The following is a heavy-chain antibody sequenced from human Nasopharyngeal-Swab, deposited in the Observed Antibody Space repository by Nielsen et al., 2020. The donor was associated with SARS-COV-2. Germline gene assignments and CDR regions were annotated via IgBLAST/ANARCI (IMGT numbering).Heavy chain of an antibody. V-gene: IGHV3-74*01. Sequence: GEPLKISCAASALTFSNYRMHWVRQAPGKGLAWVPRIKGDGSSLNYADFVKGRFTISTDNAKSTLYLEMNSLRAEDTAVYYCARGRGSSTSMIGYWGQGTLVTVSS. CDR2: IKGDGSSL. CDR3: ARGRGSSTSMIGY. J-gene: IGHJ4*02. D-gene: IGHD2/OR15-2a*01. CDR1: ALTFSNYR.